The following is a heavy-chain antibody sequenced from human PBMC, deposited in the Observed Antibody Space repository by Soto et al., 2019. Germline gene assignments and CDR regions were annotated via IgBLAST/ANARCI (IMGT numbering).Heavy chain of an antibody. D-gene: IGHD3-10*01. V-gene: IGHV3-21*01. CDR1: GFTFSSYS. CDR3: ARAGDYYGSGSYYNDGNWFDP. J-gene: IGHJ5*02. Sequence: GGSLRLSRAASGFTFSSYSMNWVRQAPGKGLEWVSSISSSSSYIYYADSVKGRFTISRDNAKNSLYLQMNSLRAEDTAVYYCARAGDYYGSGSYYNDGNWFDPWGQGTLVTVSS. CDR2: ISSSSSYI.